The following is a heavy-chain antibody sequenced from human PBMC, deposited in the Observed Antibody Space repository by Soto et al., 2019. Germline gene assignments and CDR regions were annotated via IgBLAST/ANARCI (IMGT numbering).Heavy chain of an antibody. Sequence: SETLSLTCTVSGGSISNYYWSWLRQPPGKGLEWIGYTYDSGSTNYNPSLKSRVTISVDTSKNQFSLKLNSVTAADTAVYFCERHSIWLLLSDYWGQGSLVTVSS. CDR3: ERHSIWLLLSDY. J-gene: IGHJ4*02. CDR2: TYDSGST. V-gene: IGHV4-59*08. CDR1: GGSISNYY. D-gene: IGHD3-22*01.